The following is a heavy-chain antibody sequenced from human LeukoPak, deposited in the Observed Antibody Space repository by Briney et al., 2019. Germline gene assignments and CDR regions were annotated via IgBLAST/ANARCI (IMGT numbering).Heavy chain of an antibody. CDR2: IIPIFGTA. CDR1: GGTFSSSA. CDR3: ASTYCTNGVCYAGPFDY. V-gene: IGHV1-69*05. J-gene: IGHJ4*02. D-gene: IGHD2-8*01. Sequence: GASVKVSCKASGGTFSSSAISWVRQAPGQGLEWMGGIIPIFGTANYAQKFQGRVTITTDESTSTAYMELSSLRSEDTAVYYCASTYCTNGVCYAGPFDYWGQGTLVTVSS.